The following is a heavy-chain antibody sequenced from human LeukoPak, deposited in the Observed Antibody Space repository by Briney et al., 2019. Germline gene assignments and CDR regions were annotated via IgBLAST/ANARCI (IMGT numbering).Heavy chain of an antibody. CDR1: GGSISSSSYY. CDR2: IYYSGST. Sequence: SETLSLTCTFSGGSISSSSYYWGWIRQHPGKGLEWIGSIYYSGSTYYNPSLKSRVTISVATSNNHFYLKLSSVTAADTAVYSCARRFRVPPRGYSDGYIHYWGQGTLVTVSS. D-gene: IGHD5-18*01. J-gene: IGHJ4*02. V-gene: IGHV4-39*02. CDR3: ARRFRVPPRGYSDGYIHY.